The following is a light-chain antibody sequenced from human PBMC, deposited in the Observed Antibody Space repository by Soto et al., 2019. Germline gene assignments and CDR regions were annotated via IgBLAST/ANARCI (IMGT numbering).Light chain of an antibody. V-gene: IGKV3-15*01. J-gene: IGKJ4*01. Sequence: EIVMTHSPATLSVSPGQIATLSCRASQSVSNNLAWYQQKPGQARRLLIYGTYLRAAGIPARFSGSGSGTEFNLAISRHQSEDCAVYCCQQYNNWPPMTLGGGTKVEIK. CDR2: GTY. CDR3: QQYNNWPPMT. CDR1: QSVSNN.